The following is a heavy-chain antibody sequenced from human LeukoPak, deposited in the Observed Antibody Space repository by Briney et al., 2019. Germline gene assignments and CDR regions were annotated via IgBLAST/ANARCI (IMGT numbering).Heavy chain of an antibody. CDR3: ARDRGVAGGNAFDI. V-gene: IGHV4-59*01. CDR1: GGSISNYY. D-gene: IGHD6-19*01. J-gene: IGHJ3*02. CDR2: IYYSGST. Sequence: SENLSLTCTVSGGSISNYYWSWIRQPPGKGLEGIGYIYYSGSTNYNPSLKSRVTISVDTSKDQFSLKLSSVTAADTAVYYCARDRGVAGGNAFDIWGQGTMVTVSS.